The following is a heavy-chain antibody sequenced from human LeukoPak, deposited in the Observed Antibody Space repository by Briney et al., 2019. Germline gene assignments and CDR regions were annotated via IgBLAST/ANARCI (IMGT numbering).Heavy chain of an antibody. CDR2: VSWNSGSI. CDR3: AKVRRSSSWSLFDY. Sequence: GRSLRLSCAASGFTFDDYAMHWVRHAPGKGLEWVSGVSWNSGSIGYADSVKGRFTISRDNAKNSLYLQMNSLRAEDTALYYCAKVRRSSSWSLFDYWGQGTLVTVSS. CDR1: GFTFDDYA. V-gene: IGHV3-9*01. J-gene: IGHJ4*02. D-gene: IGHD6-13*01.